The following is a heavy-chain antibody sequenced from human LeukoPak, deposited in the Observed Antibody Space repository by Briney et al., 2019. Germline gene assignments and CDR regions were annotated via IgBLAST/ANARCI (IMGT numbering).Heavy chain of an antibody. J-gene: IGHJ3*02. CDR3: ARDQNYNYYDSSGYPRMPSFDI. CDR2: IIPIFGTA. D-gene: IGHD3-22*01. CDR1: GGTFSSYA. V-gene: IGHV1-69*01. Sequence: SVQVSCKASGGTFSSYAISWVRQAPGQGLEWMGGIIPIFGTANYAQKFQGRVTITADESTSTAYMELSSLRSEDTAVYYCARDQNYNYYDSSGYPRMPSFDIWGQGTMVTVSS.